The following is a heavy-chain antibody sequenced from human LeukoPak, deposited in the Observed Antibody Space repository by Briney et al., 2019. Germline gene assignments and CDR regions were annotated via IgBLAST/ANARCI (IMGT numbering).Heavy chain of an antibody. Sequence: SVKVSCKSCGCTFSSYTISWVRQAPGQGLEWMGRIIPILGIANYAQKFQGRVTITADKSTNTAYMELSSLRSEDTAVYYCARGGVAAAGTYFQHWGQGTLVTVSS. CDR1: GCTFSSYT. CDR3: ARGGVAAAGTYFQH. V-gene: IGHV1-69*02. D-gene: IGHD6-13*01. J-gene: IGHJ1*01. CDR2: IIPILGIA.